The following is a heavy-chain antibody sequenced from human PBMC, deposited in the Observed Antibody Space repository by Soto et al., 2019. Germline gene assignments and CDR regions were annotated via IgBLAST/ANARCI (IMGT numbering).Heavy chain of an antibody. J-gene: IGHJ6*02. CDR2: MNPNSGNT. V-gene: IGHV1-8*01. CDR1: GYTFTSYD. Sequence: QVQLVQSGAEVKKPGASVKVSCKASGYTFTSYDINWVRQATGQGLEWMGWMNPNSGNTGYAQKFQGRVTMTRNTSISTAYMELSSLRSEDTAVYYFARVAPPTVKEYYGMDVWGQGTTVTVSS. CDR3: ARVAPPTVKEYYGMDV. D-gene: IGHD4-4*01.